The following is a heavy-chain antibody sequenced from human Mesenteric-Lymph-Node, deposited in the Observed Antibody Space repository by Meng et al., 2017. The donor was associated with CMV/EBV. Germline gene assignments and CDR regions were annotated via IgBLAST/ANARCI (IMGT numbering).Heavy chain of an antibody. CDR3: ARDSFLEWLPSNYGMDV. CDR1: GLSVSANY. Sequence: GESLKISCAASGLSVSANYMTWVRQAPGKGLEWVSVFYTGGQTYYADAVKGRFTISRDTSKNTVDLQMNSLRAEDTAVYYCARDSFLEWLPSNYGMDVWGQGTTVTVSS. CDR2: FYTGGQT. D-gene: IGHD3-3*01. J-gene: IGHJ6*02. V-gene: IGHV3-53*01.